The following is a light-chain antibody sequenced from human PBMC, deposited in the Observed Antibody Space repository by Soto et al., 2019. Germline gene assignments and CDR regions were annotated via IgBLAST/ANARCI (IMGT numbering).Light chain of an antibody. Sequence: VLTQSPATLSLSPGARATLSCRASQSIHTSLAWYQQKSGKPPRLVIYDSTLRANGVPDRFGGSRSGTEFTLTINSLEPEDFAVYYCQHYDSSPRFGQGTRLEIK. CDR2: DST. CDR1: QSIHTS. CDR3: QHYDSSPR. J-gene: IGKJ5*01. V-gene: IGKV3-20*01.